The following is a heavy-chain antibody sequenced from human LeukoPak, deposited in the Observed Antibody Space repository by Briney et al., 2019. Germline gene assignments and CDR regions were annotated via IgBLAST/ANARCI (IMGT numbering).Heavy chain of an antibody. Sequence: SETLSLTCAVYGGSFSGYYWSWIRQPPGKGLEWIGEINHSGSTNYNPSLKSRVTISVDTSKNQFSLKLSPVTAADTAVYYCARGPVGATYIDYWGQGTLVTVSS. J-gene: IGHJ4*02. CDR1: GGSFSGYY. CDR2: INHSGST. V-gene: IGHV4-34*01. D-gene: IGHD1-26*01. CDR3: ARGPVGATYIDY.